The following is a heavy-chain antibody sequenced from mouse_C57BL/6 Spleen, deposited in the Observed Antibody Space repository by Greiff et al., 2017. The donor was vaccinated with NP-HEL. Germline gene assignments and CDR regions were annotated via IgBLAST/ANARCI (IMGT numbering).Heavy chain of an antibody. J-gene: IGHJ1*03. CDR2: IYPGGGYT. CDR1: GYTFTNYW. Sequence: VQLQQSGAELVRPGTSVKMSCKASGYTFTNYWIGWAKQRPGHGLEWIGAIYPGGGYTNYNEKFKGKATLTADQSSSPAYMQFRSLTSEEPAIYYYARVGSYDGYFWYFDVWGTGTTVTVTS. CDR3: ARVGSYDGYFWYFDV. V-gene: IGHV1-63*01. D-gene: IGHD2-3*01.